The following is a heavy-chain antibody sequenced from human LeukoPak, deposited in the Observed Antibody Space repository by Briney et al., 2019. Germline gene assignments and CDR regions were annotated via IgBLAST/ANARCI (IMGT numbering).Heavy chain of an antibody. V-gene: IGHV3-74*01. D-gene: IGHD6-25*01. CDR3: ARGGGYAQRD. CDR2: VNSDGCSA. J-gene: IGHJ4*02. CDR1: GFTLRSCW. Sequence: GGSLRLSCAASGFTLRSCWMHWVRQAPGKGLVWVSRVNSDGCSARYADSVKGRLTLSRDNAKNTLYLQMNSLRVQDTAVYYCARGGGYAQRDWGQGTLVTVPS.